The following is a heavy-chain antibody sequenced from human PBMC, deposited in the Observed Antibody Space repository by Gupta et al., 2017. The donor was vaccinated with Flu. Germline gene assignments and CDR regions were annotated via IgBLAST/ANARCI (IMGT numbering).Heavy chain of an antibody. V-gene: IGHV1-69*01. CDR3: ARGRDGYNYYSHYMDV. CDR1: GGTFSSYA. D-gene: IGHD5-24*01. Sequence: QVQLVQSGAEVKKPGSSVKVSCKASGGTFSSYAISWVRQAPGQGLEWMGGIIPIFDATSYAQKFQGRVTIAADESTSTAYMELSSLRYEDTAVYYCARGRDGYNYYSHYMDVWGKGTTVTVSS. J-gene: IGHJ6*03. CDR2: IIPIFDAT.